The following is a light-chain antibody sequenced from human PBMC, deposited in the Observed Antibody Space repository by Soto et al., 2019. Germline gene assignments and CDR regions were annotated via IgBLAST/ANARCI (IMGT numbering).Light chain of an antibody. J-gene: IGLJ1*01. CDR2: DDS. Sequence: QSVLTQPPSVSGAPGQRVTISCTGGRSNIGAAYGVHWYQHLPGTAPKLLIYDDSNRPSGVPDRFSGSKSGTSASLDITGLQAEDEADYYCQSYDSSLSGFDVFGTGTKVTVL. V-gene: IGLV1-40*01. CDR3: QSYDSSLSGFDV. CDR1: RSNIGAAYG.